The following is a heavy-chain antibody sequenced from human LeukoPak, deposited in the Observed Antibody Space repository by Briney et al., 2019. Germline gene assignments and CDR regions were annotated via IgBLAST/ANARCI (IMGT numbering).Heavy chain of an antibody. CDR2: IYHNGDT. Sequence: SETLSLTCTVSGYSISSGYYWGWVRQPPRKGLEWIGGIYHNGDTIYNPSPHNRITITVEKSNNHVSPKLSFVPAADTAVYYFARDLRLSPYSGGSPIDYWGQGTLVTVSS. CDR3: ARDLRLSPYSGGSPIDY. V-gene: IGHV4-38-2*02. D-gene: IGHD6-19*01. J-gene: IGHJ4*02. CDR1: GYSISSGYY.